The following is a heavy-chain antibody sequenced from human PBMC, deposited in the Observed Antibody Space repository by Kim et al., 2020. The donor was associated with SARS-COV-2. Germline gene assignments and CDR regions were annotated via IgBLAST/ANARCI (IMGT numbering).Heavy chain of an antibody. CDR3: TRAKVATNAFDS. J-gene: IGHJ4*02. Sequence: GGSLRLSCEASGFTFSGFWMDWVRQAPGKGLLWVSRVNTDGSDTTYADSVKGRFTVSRDNAKNTLYLQMNRLRPDDTAVYYCTRAKVATNAFDSWGQG. V-gene: IGHV3-74*03. CDR2: VNTDGSDT. D-gene: IGHD1-1*01. CDR1: GFTFSGFW.